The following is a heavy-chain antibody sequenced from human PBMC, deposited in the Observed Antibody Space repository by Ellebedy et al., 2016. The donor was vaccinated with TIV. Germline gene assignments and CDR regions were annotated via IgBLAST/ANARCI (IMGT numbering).Heavy chain of an antibody. D-gene: IGHD4-17*01. CDR1: GFMFSSYS. Sequence: GESLKISCAASGFMFSSYSMNWVRQTPGKGLEWVSSISITSDYIHYADSVKGRFIISSENAKNSLYRQMNSLGADDTAVYYCARDRVLYGEGGWRYFDHWGQGAPVAVSS. CDR3: ARDRVLYGEGGWRYFDH. CDR2: ISITSDYI. V-gene: IGHV3-21*06. J-gene: IGHJ4*02.